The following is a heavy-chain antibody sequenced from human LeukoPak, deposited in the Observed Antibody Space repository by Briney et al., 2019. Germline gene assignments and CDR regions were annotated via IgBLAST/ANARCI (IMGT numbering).Heavy chain of an antibody. CDR2: IYYSGST. CDR3: ARSGLSLAAAGPLGGN. V-gene: IGHV4-59*01. J-gene: IGHJ4*02. D-gene: IGHD6-13*01. Sequence: SETLSLTCTVSGGSISSYYWSWIRQPPGKGLEWIGYIYYSGSTNYNPSLKSRVTISVDTSKNQFSLKLSSVTAADTAVYYCARSGLSLAAAGPLGGNWGQGTLVTVPS. CDR1: GGSISSYY.